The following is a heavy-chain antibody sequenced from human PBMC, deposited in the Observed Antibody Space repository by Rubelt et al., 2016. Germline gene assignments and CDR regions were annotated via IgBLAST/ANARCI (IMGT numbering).Heavy chain of an antibody. V-gene: IGHV3-20*01. Sequence: GSLRLSCAASGFNFEDYGMTWVRQAPGKGLEWVSGIIWNGVGTGYAASVKGRFTISRDNAKNSLFLQMNTLRAEDTAVYHCARVILDGYHYFGWFDPWGRGTLVTVSS. J-gene: IGHJ5*02. D-gene: IGHD5-24*01. CDR2: IIWNGVGT. CDR1: GFNFEDYG. CDR3: ARVILDGYHYFGWFDP.